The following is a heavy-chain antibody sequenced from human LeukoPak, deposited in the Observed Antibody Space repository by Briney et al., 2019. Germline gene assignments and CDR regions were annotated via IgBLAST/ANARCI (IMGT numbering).Heavy chain of an antibody. CDR1: GLTFSGYV. D-gene: IGHD3-10*01. J-gene: IGHJ4*02. CDR2: ISGSGSIT. V-gene: IGHV3-23*01. CDR3: ANPGGSGTYRDY. Sequence: PGGSLRLSCAASGLTFSGYVMTWVRQAPGKGLEWVSVISGSGSITHYADSVKGRFTISRDNFKNTLYLQMNSLRAEDTAVYYCANPGGSGTYRDYWGQGTLVTVSS.